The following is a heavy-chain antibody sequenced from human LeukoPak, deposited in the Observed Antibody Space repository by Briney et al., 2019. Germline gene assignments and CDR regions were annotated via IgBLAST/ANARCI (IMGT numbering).Heavy chain of an antibody. V-gene: IGHV1-46*01. CDR2: INPSGGST. CDR1: GYTFTSYY. Sequence: ASVKVSCKASGYTFTSYYMHWVRQAPGQGLEWMGIINPSGGSTSYAQKFQGRVTMTRDTSTSTVYMELSSPRSEDTAVYYCARTSEWLPGMDVWGQGTTVTVSS. J-gene: IGHJ6*02. D-gene: IGHD3-3*01. CDR3: ARTSEWLPGMDV.